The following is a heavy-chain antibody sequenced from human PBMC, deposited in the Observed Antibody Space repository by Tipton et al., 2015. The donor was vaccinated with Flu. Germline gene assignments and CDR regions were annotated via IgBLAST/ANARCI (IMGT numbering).Heavy chain of an antibody. Sequence: TLSLTCNVSGGSVSSGSYYWHWIRQPAGKGLEWIGRIHGSGSTNYNPSLKSRVTASLNTSRNQLSLKLSSVTAADTAVYYCARRDYSNYVSDPKNWFDAWGQGTLVTVST. D-gene: IGHD4-11*01. CDR1: GGSVSSGSYY. CDR3: ARRDYSNYVSDPKNWFDA. V-gene: IGHV4-61*02. CDR2: IHGSGST. J-gene: IGHJ5*02.